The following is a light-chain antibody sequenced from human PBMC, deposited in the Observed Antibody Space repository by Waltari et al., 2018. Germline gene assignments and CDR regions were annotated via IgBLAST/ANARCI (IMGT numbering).Light chain of an antibody. Sequence: SFELTQPPSLSVSPGQTARITCSGDALSKQYAHWHQQRPGLAPVLVIYKDTERPSGIPERFSGSSSGTTVTLTISGVQAEDEADYYCQSADSSGSVVFGGGTKLTVV. V-gene: IGLV3-25*03. CDR2: KDT. J-gene: IGLJ2*01. CDR3: QSADSSGSVV. CDR1: ALSKQY.